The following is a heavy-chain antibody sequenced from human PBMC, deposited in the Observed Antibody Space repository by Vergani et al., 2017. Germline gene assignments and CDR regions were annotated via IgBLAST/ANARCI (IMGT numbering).Heavy chain of an antibody. D-gene: IGHD3-22*01. Sequence: VQLVESGGGLVQPGGSLRLSCTASGFTFGDYAMSWVRQAPGKGLEWVSYISSSSSYTNYADSVKGRFTISRDNAKNSLYLQMNSLRAEDTAVYYCTLPSHYDSSGYPVYYFGYWGQGTLVTVSS. J-gene: IGHJ4*02. V-gene: IGHV3-11*06. CDR3: TLPSHYDSSGYPVYYFGY. CDR1: GFTFGDYA. CDR2: ISSSSSYT.